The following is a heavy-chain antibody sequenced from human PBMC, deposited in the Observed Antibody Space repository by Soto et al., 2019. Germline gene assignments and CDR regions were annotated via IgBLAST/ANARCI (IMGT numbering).Heavy chain of an antibody. D-gene: IGHD3-22*01. CDR2: ISGSGGST. Sequence: PGESLKIPCAASGFTFSSYAMSWVRQAPGKGLEWVSAISGSGGSTYYADSVKGRFTISRDNSKNTLYLQMNSLRAEDTAVYYCAKVGYDSSGYYDWGQGTLVTVSS. J-gene: IGHJ4*02. CDR3: AKVGYDSSGYYD. CDR1: GFTFSSYA. V-gene: IGHV3-23*01.